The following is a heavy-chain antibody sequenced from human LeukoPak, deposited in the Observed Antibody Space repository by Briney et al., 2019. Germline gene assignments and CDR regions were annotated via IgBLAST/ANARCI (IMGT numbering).Heavy chain of an antibody. CDR3: ARDLYYYGSGNYVPGFPDY. Sequence: HPGGSLRLSCAASGFTFSSYSMKWVRQAPGKGLEWVSYISSGSPTIYYADSVKGRFTISRDNAKNSLYLQMNSLRAEDTAVYYCARDLYYYGSGNYVPGFPDYWGQGTLVTVSS. V-gene: IGHV3-48*04. J-gene: IGHJ4*02. D-gene: IGHD3-10*01. CDR2: ISSGSPTI. CDR1: GFTFSSYS.